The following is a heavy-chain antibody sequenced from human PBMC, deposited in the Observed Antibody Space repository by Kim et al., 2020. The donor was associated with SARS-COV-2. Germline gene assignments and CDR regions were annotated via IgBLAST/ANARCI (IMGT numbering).Heavy chain of an antibody. CDR3: AKDHGDGYNLGWFDP. CDR1: GFTFSSYA. CDR2: ISGSGGST. Sequence: GGSLRLSCAASGFTFSSYAMSWVRQAPGKGLEWVSAISGSGGSTYYADSVKGRFTISRDNSKNTLYLQMNSLRAEDTAVYYCAKDHGDGYNLGWFDPWGQGTLVTVSS. V-gene: IGHV3-23*01. J-gene: IGHJ5*02. D-gene: IGHD5-12*01.